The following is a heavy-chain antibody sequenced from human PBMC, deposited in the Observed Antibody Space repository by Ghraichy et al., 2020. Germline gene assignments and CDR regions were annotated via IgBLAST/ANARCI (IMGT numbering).Heavy chain of an antibody. V-gene: IGHV3-23*01. Sequence: GGSLRLSCAASGFTFSRYAMNWIRQAPGKGLEWVSGISGGGGSTYYADSVKGRLTISRDNSKNTLYLQMNSLRAEDTAEYYCAKGQSSTNSDDALDIWDQGTMVTVSS. CDR2: ISGGGGST. D-gene: IGHD2-2*01. J-gene: IGHJ3*02. CDR3: AKGQSSTNSDDALDI. CDR1: GFTFSRYA.